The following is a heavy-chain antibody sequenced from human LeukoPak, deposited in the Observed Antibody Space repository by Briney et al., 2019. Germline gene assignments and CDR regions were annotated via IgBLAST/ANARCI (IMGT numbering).Heavy chain of an antibody. CDR3: AREKAHYDILTGYYYAFDI. CDR2: IYYSGST. CDR1: GGSISSYY. D-gene: IGHD3-9*01. Sequence: SETLSLTCTVSGGSISSYYWSWIRQPPGKGLEWIGYIYYSGSTNYNPSLKSRVTISVDTSKNQFSLKLSSVTAADTAVHYCAREKAHYDILTGYYYAFDIWGQGTMVTVSS. V-gene: IGHV4-59*01. J-gene: IGHJ3*02.